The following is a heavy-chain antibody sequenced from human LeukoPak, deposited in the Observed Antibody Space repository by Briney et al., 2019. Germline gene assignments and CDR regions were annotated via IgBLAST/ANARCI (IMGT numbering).Heavy chain of an antibody. CDR3: AREGSVQRDFDY. J-gene: IGHJ4*02. CDR1: GYSITSDYY. V-gene: IGHV4-38-2*02. D-gene: IGHD5/OR15-5a*01. Sequence: PSETLSLTCSVSGYSITSDYYWGWIRQSPGKGLEWIGSIYDSGSTYYNPSLKSRLTISVDTSKNQFSLKLYSVTAADTAMYYCAREGSVQRDFDYWGQGTLVTVSS. CDR2: IYDSGST.